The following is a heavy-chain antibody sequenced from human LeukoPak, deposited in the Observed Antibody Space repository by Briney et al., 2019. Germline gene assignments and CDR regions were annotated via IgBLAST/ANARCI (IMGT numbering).Heavy chain of an antibody. Sequence: LGGSLRLSCSASGFTFSAYAMHWVRQAPGKGLEHVSIVSADGVSTYYAMSVKGRFTISRDNSKSTVYLQVGSLRGEDMAMYYCVTNIAGAFDIWGQGTMVTVSS. D-gene: IGHD1-1*01. J-gene: IGHJ3*02. CDR3: VTNIAGAFDI. CDR2: VSADGVST. V-gene: IGHV3-64*01. CDR1: GFTFSAYA.